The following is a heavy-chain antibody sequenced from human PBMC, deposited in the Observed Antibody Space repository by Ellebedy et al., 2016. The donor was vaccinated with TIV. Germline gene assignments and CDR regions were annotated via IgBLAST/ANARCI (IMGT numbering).Heavy chain of an antibody. D-gene: IGHD6-13*01. CDR1: DGSISNFH. Sequence: MPSETLSLTCTVSDGSISNFHWSWIRQSPGKGLEWIGSIYNSGSTHYNPSLKSRVTISVDTSKNQFSLKLSSVTAADRAVYYCVRGLGIAKFWGQGTLVAVSS. J-gene: IGHJ4*02. CDR2: IYNSGST. CDR3: VRGLGIAKF. V-gene: IGHV4-59*12.